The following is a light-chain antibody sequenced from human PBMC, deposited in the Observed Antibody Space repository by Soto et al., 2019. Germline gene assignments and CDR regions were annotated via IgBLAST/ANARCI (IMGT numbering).Light chain of an antibody. J-gene: IGKJ4*01. V-gene: IGKV1-5*03. CDR1: QSISGQ. Sequence: DIQMTQSPATLSASVGDRVTIGCRASQSISGQLAWYQQKPGKAPKLLIYKASILESGVPSRFSGSGSATEFTLTISSLQPEDFASYYCQQYETFPLTFGGGTKV. CDR2: KAS. CDR3: QQYETFPLT.